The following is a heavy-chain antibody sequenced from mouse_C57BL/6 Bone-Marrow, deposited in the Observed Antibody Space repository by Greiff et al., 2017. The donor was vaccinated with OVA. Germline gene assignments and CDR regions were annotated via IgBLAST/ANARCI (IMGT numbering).Heavy chain of an antibody. J-gene: IGHJ3*01. CDR2: ISDGGSYT. CDR1: GFTFSSYA. Sequence: EVQRVESGGGLVKPGGSLKLSCAASGFTFSSYAMSWVRQTPEKRLEWVATISDGGSYTYYPDNVKGRFTISRDNAKNNLYLQMSHLKSEDTAMYYCARDRGTGTGFAYWGQGTLVTVSA. CDR3: ARDRGTGTGFAY. D-gene: IGHD4-1*01. V-gene: IGHV5-4*01.